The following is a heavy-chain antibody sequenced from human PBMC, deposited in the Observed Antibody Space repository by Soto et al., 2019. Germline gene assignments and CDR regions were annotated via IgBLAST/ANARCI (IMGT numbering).Heavy chain of an antibody. V-gene: IGHV1-18*01. CDR2: ISAYNGNT. CDR3: ARVNYIGYEESDYYYYYMDV. J-gene: IGHJ6*03. CDR1: GYTFTIYG. D-gene: IGHD5-12*01. Sequence: ASVNVSCKASGYTFTIYGISWGRQAPRQGLEWMGWISAYNGNTNYAQKLQGRVTMTTDTSTSTAYMELRSLRSDDTAVYYCARVNYIGYEESDYYYYYMDVWGKGTTVTVSS.